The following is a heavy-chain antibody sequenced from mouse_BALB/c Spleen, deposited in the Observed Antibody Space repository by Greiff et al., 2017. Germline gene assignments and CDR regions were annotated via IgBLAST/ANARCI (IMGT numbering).Heavy chain of an antibody. CDR1: GFTFSSYW. CDR2: IRLKSDNYAT. D-gene: IGHD1-1*02. J-gene: IGHJ4*01. CDR3: TRGGYEAMDY. Sequence: EVKVEESGGGLVQPGGSMKLSCVASGFTFSSYWMSWVRQSPEKGLEWVAEIRLKSDNYATHYAESVKGKFTISRDDSKSRLYLQMNSLRAEDTGIYYCTRGGYEAMDYWGQGTSVTGSS. V-gene: IGHV6-6*02.